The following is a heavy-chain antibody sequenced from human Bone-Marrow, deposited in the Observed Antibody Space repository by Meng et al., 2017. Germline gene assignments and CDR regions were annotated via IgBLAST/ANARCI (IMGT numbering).Heavy chain of an antibody. V-gene: IGHV4-61*01. D-gene: IGHD1-1*01. CDR1: GGSVNSGSYF. J-gene: IGHJ4*02. CDR2: IFHSGST. Sequence: SETLSLTCTVSGGSVNSGSYFWTWIRRPPGKGLEWIGYIFHSGSTNYNASLKSRVTFSADTSKNQFYLNLLSVTAADTAVYYCARGTIHLGFPPYFDNWSQGTLVTVSS. CDR3: ARGTIHLGFPPYFDN.